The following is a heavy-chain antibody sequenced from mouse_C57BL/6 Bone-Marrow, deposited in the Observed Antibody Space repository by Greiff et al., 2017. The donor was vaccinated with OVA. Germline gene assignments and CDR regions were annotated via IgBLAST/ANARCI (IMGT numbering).Heavy chain of an antibody. Sequence: QVHVKQSGAELARPGASVKLSCKASGYTFTSYGISWVKQRTGQGLEWIGEIYPRSGNTYYNEKFKGKATLTADKSSSTAYMELRSLTSEDSAVYFGARGVYEGYYDAMDYWGQGTSVTVSS. V-gene: IGHV1-81*01. CDR3: ARGVYEGYYDAMDY. J-gene: IGHJ4*01. CDR2: IYPRSGNT. D-gene: IGHD2-3*01. CDR1: GYTFTSYG.